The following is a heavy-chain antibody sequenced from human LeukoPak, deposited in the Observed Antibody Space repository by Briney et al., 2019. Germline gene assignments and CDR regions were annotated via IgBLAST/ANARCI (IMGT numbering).Heavy chain of an antibody. V-gene: IGHV4-34*01. CDR1: GGSFSGYY. Sequence: PSETLSLTCAVYGGSFSGYYWSWIRQPPGKGLEWIGEINHSGSTDYNPSLKGRVTISVDTSKNQFSLKLSSVTAADTAVYYCAREALEFGGVIASYYFDYWGQGTLVTVSS. J-gene: IGHJ4*02. D-gene: IGHD3-16*02. CDR3: AREALEFGGVIASYYFDY. CDR2: INHSGST.